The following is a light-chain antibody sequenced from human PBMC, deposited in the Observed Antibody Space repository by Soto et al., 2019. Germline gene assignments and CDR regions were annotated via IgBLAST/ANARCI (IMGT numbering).Light chain of an antibody. CDR3: QQYESFPFT. J-gene: IGKJ3*01. Sequence: DTQMTQSPSSLPASVADRVTITCRASQSISNHLNWYQQKPGKAPNLLIYNASNLETGVPSRFTGSGSGTDFTFTISSLQPEDIATYYCQQYESFPFTFGPGTKVDIK. V-gene: IGKV1-33*01. CDR1: QSISNH. CDR2: NAS.